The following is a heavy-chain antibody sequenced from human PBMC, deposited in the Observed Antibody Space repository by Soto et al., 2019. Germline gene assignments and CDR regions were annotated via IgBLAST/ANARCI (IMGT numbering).Heavy chain of an antibody. CDR2: IDPSDSQT. Sequence: PXDFLTISCKGSGYSFAGYWITWVRQKPGKGLEWMGRIDPSDSQTYYSPSFRGHVTISVTKSITTVFLQWSSLRASDTAMYYCARQIYDSDTGPNFQYYFDSWGQGTPVTVSS. CDR3: ARQIYDSDTGPNFQYYFDS. D-gene: IGHD3-22*01. V-gene: IGHV5-10-1*01. J-gene: IGHJ4*02. CDR1: GYSFAGYW.